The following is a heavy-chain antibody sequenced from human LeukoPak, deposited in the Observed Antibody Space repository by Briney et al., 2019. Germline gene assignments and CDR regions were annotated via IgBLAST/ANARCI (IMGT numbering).Heavy chain of an antibody. Sequence: GGSLRLSCAASEFSVSSNYMTWVRQAPGKGLECVSIIYSGGTTYYADSVRGRFTISRDNSKNTLYLQMDRLRVEDTAVYYRARKSGSLMLRGGDCWGQGTLVTVSS. CDR2: IYSGGTT. V-gene: IGHV3-66*01. CDR3: ARKSGSLMLRGGDC. J-gene: IGHJ4*02. D-gene: IGHD3-10*01. CDR1: EFSVSSNY.